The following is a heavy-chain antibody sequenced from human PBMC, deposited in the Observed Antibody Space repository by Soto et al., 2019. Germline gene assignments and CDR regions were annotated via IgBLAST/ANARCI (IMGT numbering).Heavy chain of an antibody. CDR2: IKGDASEK. J-gene: IGHJ4*02. CDR3: ARDFQGY. V-gene: IGHV3-7*01. CDR1: GFTCSSYW. Sequence: EVQLVESGGGLVQPGGSLRLSCVASGFTCSSYWMSWVRQAPGKGLEWVASIKGDASEKNYVDSVTGRFIISRDNAKNSLYLEMNNLRAEDTALYHCARDFQGYWGQGNLVTVSS.